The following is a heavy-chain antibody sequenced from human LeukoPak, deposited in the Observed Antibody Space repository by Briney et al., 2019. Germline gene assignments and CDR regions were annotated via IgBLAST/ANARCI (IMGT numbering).Heavy chain of an antibody. V-gene: IGHV3-30*03. Sequence: GRSLRLSCAASGFTFSSYGMHWVRQAPGKGLEWVAVISYDGSNKYYADSVKGRFTISRDNSKNTLYLQMNSLGAEDTAVYYCARDHWRYYDSSGYYPYYWGQGTLVTVSS. D-gene: IGHD3-22*01. CDR2: ISYDGSNK. CDR1: GFTFSSYG. J-gene: IGHJ4*02. CDR3: ARDHWRYYDSSGYYPYY.